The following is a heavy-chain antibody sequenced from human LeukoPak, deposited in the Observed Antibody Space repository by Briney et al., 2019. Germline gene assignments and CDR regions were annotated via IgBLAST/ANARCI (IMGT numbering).Heavy chain of an antibody. J-gene: IGHJ6*02. CDR3: ARFPGLDYDFWSGYYLDYYYYGMDV. CDR1: GYTFTSYA. Sequence: ASVKVSCTASGYTFTSYAMNWVRQAPGQGLEWMGWINTNTGNPTYAQGFTGRFVFSLDTSVSTAYLQISSLKAEDTAVYYCARFPGLDYDFWSGYYLDYYYYGMDVWGQGTTVTVSS. V-gene: IGHV7-4-1*02. CDR2: INTNTGNP. D-gene: IGHD3-3*01.